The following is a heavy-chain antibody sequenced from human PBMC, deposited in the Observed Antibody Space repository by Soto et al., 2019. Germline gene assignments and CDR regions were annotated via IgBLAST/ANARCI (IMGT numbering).Heavy chain of an antibody. D-gene: IGHD6-19*01. CDR3: ARLYSSGWYFGY. Sequence: GGSLRLSCEASGFTVSDYGLAWVRQAPGKGLEWVSVIYTGGSTDYVDSVKGRFTISRDNSKNTLDLQMNSLRADDTAVYYCARLYSSGWYFGYWGHGTLVTVSS. CDR2: IYTGGST. CDR1: GFTVSDYG. J-gene: IGHJ4*01. V-gene: IGHV3-66*04.